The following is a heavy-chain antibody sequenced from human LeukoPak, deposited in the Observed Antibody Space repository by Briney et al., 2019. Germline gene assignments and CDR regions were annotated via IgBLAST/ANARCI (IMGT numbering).Heavy chain of an antibody. D-gene: IGHD3-22*01. V-gene: IGHV3-7*04. CDR3: ARNPDSSGYYHFDY. J-gene: IGHJ4*02. Sequence: GGSLRLSCAASGFIFSSHWMSWVRQAPGKGLEWVANIHQHGSEKYYVDSVKGRFSMSRDNAKNSLYLQMNSLRAEDTAVYYCARNPDSSGYYHFDYWGLGTLVTVSS. CDR1: GFIFSSHW. CDR2: IHQHGSEK.